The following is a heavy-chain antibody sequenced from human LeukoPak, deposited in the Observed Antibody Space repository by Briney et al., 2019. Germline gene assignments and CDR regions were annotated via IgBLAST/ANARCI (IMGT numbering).Heavy chain of an antibody. J-gene: IGHJ5*02. CDR2: FDPEDGET. V-gene: IGHV1-24*01. CDR1: GYTLTELS. D-gene: IGHD3-22*01. Sequence: ASVKVSCKVSGYTLTELSMHWVRQAPGKGLEWMGGFDPEDGETIYAQKFQGRVTMTRNTSISTAYMELSSLRSEDTAVYYCARGHDSSGYYYVGAFRSDPWGQGTLVTVSS. CDR3: ARGHDSSGYYYVGAFRSDP.